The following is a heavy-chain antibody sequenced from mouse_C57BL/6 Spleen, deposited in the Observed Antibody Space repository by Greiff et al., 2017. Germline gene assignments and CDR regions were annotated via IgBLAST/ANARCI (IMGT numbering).Heavy chain of an antibody. V-gene: IGHV1-64*01. J-gene: IGHJ3*01. CDR3: ARDIYSDYDGFAY. Sequence: QVQLQQSGAELVKPGASVKLSCKASGYTFTSYWMHWVKQRPGQGLEWIGMLHPNSGSTNYNEKFKSKATLTVDKSSSTAYMQLSSLTSEDAAVYSCARDIYSDYDGFAYWGQGSLVTVTA. CDR2: LHPNSGST. CDR1: GYTFTSYW. D-gene: IGHD2-4*01.